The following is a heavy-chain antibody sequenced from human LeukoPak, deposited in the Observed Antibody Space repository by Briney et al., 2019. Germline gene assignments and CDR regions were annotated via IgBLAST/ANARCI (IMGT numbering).Heavy chain of an antibody. CDR1: GYTFTSYG. Sequence: ASVKVSCKASGYTFTSYGISWVRQTPGQGLEWMGWISAYSGNTNYAQKLQGRVTMTTDTSTSTAYMELRSLRSDDTAVYYCARRDYGDYAGDYYYYMDVWGKGTTVTVSS. CDR3: ARRDYGDYAGDYYYYMDV. J-gene: IGHJ6*03. V-gene: IGHV1-18*01. CDR2: ISAYSGNT. D-gene: IGHD4-17*01.